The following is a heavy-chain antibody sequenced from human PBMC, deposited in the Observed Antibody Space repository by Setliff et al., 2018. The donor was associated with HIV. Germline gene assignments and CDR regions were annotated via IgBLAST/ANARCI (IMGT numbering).Heavy chain of an antibody. D-gene: IGHD3-10*01. V-gene: IGHV4-4*08. Sequence: PSETLSLTCTVSGGSISSYYWSWIRQSPGKGLEWIGYIYPIGSPDYPSGNTVYNPSFRSRVTLSLDTSKNQFSLKLTSVTAAGAAVYYCTGDYNSGSHRFDYWGQGTPVTVSS. CDR3: TGDYNSGSHRFDY. CDR1: GGSISSYY. J-gene: IGHJ4*02. CDR2: IYPIGSPDYPSGNT.